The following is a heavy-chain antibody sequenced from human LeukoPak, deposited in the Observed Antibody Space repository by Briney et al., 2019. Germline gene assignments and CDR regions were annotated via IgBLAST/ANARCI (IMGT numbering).Heavy chain of an antibody. CDR3: ARDTAMVTGYFDY. Sequence: PGGSLRLSCAASGFTFSRYWMHWVRQVPGKGLVWVSRINTDGSSTTYADSVKGRFTISRDNAKNTLYLQMNSLRAEDTAVYYCARDTAMVTGYFDYWGQGTLVTVSS. J-gene: IGHJ4*02. CDR1: GFTFSRYW. V-gene: IGHV3-74*01. D-gene: IGHD5-18*01. CDR2: INTDGSST.